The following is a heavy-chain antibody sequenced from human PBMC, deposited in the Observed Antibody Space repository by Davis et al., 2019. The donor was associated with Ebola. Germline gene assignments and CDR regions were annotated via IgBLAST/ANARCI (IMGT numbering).Heavy chain of an antibody. Sequence: GESLKISCKGSGYSFSSYWISWVRQMPGKGLEWMGRIDPSDSYTNYSPSFQGHVTISADKSISTAYLQWSSLKASDTAMYYCARQGLRSGGSKNWFDPWGQGTLVTVSS. D-gene: IGHD2-15*01. V-gene: IGHV5-10-1*01. CDR1: GYSFSSYW. CDR2: IDPSDSYT. CDR3: ARQGLRSGGSKNWFDP. J-gene: IGHJ5*02.